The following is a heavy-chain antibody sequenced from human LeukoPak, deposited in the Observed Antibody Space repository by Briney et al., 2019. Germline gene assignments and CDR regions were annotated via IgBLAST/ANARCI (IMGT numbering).Heavy chain of an antibody. D-gene: IGHD2-15*01. Sequence: GGSLRLSCAASGFTFSSYAMSWVRQAPGKGLEWVSAISGGGDVTQYADSVKGRFTISRDNSQNTLSLQMNSLRAEDTAVYYCAKSDCGGGGCKLLNYWGQGTLVTVSS. V-gene: IGHV3-23*01. J-gene: IGHJ4*02. CDR2: ISGGGDVT. CDR1: GFTFSSYA. CDR3: AKSDCGGGGCKLLNY.